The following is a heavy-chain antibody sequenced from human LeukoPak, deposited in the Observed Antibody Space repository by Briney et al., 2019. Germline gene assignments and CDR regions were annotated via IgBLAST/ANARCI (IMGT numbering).Heavy chain of an antibody. CDR2: IIPILGIA. CDR1: GGTFISYT. V-gene: IGHV1-69*02. Sequence: SVKVSCKASGGTFISYTISWVRQAPGQGLEWMGRIIPILGIANYAQKFQGRVTITADKSTSTAYMELSSLRSKDTAVYYCTRWDQLQNWFDPWGQGTLVTVSS. J-gene: IGHJ5*02. D-gene: IGHD2-2*01. CDR3: TRWDQLQNWFDP.